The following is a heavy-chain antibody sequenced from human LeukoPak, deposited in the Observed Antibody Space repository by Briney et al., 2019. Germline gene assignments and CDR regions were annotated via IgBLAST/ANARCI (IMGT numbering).Heavy chain of an antibody. CDR1: RASIVSYY. Sequence: RPSETLSLTCTVSRASIVSYYWSWIRHPPGKGLEWIGYIYYTGSPNSNTSLKSRSTISVDTSKNQFALKLSSVTAADTAVYYCARYLAAGYFDLWGRGTLVTVSS. J-gene: IGHJ2*01. CDR3: ARYLAAGYFDL. D-gene: IGHD6-25*01. CDR2: IYYTGSP. V-gene: IGHV4-59*08.